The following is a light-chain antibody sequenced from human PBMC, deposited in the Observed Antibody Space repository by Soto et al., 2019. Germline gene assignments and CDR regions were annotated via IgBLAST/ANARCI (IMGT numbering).Light chain of an antibody. CDR1: QSISSW. J-gene: IGKJ1*01. CDR3: QQYNSYRRT. CDR2: KAS. V-gene: IGKV1-5*03. Sequence: DIQMTQSPSTLSASVGDRVTITCRASQSISSWLAWYQQKPGKAPKLLIYKASSLKSGVPSRFSGRGSGTEFTLTISSLQPDYFATYYCQQYNSYRRTFGQGTKVEIK.